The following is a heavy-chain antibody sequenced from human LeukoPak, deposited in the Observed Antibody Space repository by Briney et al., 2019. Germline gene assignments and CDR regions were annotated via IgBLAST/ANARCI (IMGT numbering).Heavy chain of an antibody. CDR3: ARAYSYGYHFDY. CDR1: GGTFSSYA. CDR2: IIPIFGTA. V-gene: IGHV1-69*05. J-gene: IGHJ4*02. Sequence: SVKVSCKASGGTFSSYAISWVRQAPGQGLEWMGGIIPIFGTANYAQKFQGRVTITTDESTGTAYMELSSLRSEDTAVYYCARAYSYGYHFDYWGQGTLVTVSS. D-gene: IGHD5-18*01.